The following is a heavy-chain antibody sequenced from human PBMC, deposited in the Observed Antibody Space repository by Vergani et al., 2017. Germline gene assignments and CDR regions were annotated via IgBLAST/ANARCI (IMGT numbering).Heavy chain of an antibody. CDR3: TTDPRSPGITIFGVVTTDAFDI. V-gene: IGHV3-15*01. Sequence: EVQLVESGGGLVQPGRSLRLSCTASGFTFGDYAMSWFRQAPGKGLEWVGRIKSKTDGGTTDYAAPVKGRFTISRDDSKNTLYLQMNSLKTEDTAVYYCTTDPRSPGITIFGVVTTDAFDIWGQGTMVTVSS. CDR2: IKSKTDGGTT. CDR1: GFTFGDYA. J-gene: IGHJ3*02. D-gene: IGHD3-3*01.